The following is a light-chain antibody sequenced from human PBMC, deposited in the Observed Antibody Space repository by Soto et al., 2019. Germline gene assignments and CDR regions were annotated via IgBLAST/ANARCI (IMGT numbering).Light chain of an antibody. V-gene: IGKV3-20*01. CDR2: GVF. CDR3: QQYGNAPWT. CDR1: QSVNSKF. Sequence: EVVLTQSPGTLSLSPGERATLSCRASQSVNSKFFAWYQQKPGQAPRLLIYGVFHRATGIPDRFSGSGSDTEFTLSITRLEPEDLAVYYCQQYGNAPWTFGQGTKVEIK. J-gene: IGKJ1*01.